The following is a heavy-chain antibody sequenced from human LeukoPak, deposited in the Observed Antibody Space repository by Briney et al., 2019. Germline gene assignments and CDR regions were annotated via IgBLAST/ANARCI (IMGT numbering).Heavy chain of an antibody. CDR1: GGSISSYY. Sequence: PSETLSLTCTVSGGSISSYYWSWIRRPAGKGLEWIGRIYTSGTANYNPSLKSRVTMSRGTSSNQFSLTLRSVTAADTAMYYCARESHGFDIWGRGTMLTVSS. CDR3: ARESHGFDI. CDR2: IYTSGTA. V-gene: IGHV4-4*07. J-gene: IGHJ3*02.